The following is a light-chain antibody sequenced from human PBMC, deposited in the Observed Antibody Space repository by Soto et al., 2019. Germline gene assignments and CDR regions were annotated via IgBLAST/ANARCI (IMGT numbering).Light chain of an antibody. CDR2: GAF. Sequence: AIQMTQSPSSLSASVGDRLTITCRASPDVRNYVGWYQQKPGKAPKFLIYGAFSLETGIPSRFSGSGYGTEFTLTINSLLPEDFATYFCLQDYSWPWTFGQGTKVEV. V-gene: IGKV1-6*01. CDR3: LQDYSWPWT. CDR1: PDVRNY. J-gene: IGKJ1*01.